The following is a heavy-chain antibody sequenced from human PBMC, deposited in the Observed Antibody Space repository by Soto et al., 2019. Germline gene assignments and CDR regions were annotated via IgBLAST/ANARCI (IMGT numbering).Heavy chain of an antibody. CDR1: GGSISSGGYY. CDR2: LYYSGST. J-gene: IGHJ3*02. Sequence: QVQLQESGPGLVKPSQTLSLTCTVSGGSISSGGYYWSWIRQHPGKGLEWIGYLYYSGSTYYNPSLKSRVTISVDTSKNQFSLELSSVTAADTAVYYCARDNRYCSSTSCVHDAFDIWGQGTMVTVSS. CDR3: ARDNRYCSSTSCVHDAFDI. D-gene: IGHD2-2*01. V-gene: IGHV4-31*03.